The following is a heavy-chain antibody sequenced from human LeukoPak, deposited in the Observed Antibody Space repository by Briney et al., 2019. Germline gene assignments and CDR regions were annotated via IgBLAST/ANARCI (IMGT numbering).Heavy chain of an antibody. CDR2: TNPKSGGT. CDR1: GYTFTGYY. D-gene: IGHD2-15*01. CDR3: ARATEDIVVVVAAYDAFDI. Sequence: ASVKVSCKASGYTFTGYYMHWVRQAPGQGLEWMGWTNPKSGGTNYAQKFQGRVTMTRDTSISTAYMELSRLRSDDTAVYYCARATEDIVVVVAAYDAFDIWGQGTMVTVSS. V-gene: IGHV1-2*02. J-gene: IGHJ3*02.